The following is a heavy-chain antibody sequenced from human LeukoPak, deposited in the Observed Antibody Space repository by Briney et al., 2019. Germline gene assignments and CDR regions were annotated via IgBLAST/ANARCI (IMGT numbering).Heavy chain of an antibody. J-gene: IGHJ6*02. V-gene: IGHV4-39*07. Sequence: SETLSLTCTVSGGSISSSSYYWGWLRQPPGKGLEWIGEINHSGSTNYNPSLKSRVTISVDTSKNQFSLKLSSVTAADTAVYYCARDSSAPPHGMDVWGQGTTVTVSS. CDR2: INHSGST. CDR3: ARDSSAPPHGMDV. D-gene: IGHD6-19*01. CDR1: GGSISSSSYY.